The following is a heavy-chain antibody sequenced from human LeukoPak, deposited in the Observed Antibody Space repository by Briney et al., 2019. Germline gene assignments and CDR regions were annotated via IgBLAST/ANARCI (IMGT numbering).Heavy chain of an antibody. V-gene: IGHV3-11*04. Sequence: GGSLRLSCAASGFTFSDYYMSWIRQAPGKGLEWVSYISSSGSTIYYADSVKGRFTISRDNAKNSLYLQMNSLRAEDTAVYYCAREGARYCSGGSCFGTRYYFDYWGQGTLVTVSS. D-gene: IGHD2-15*01. CDR2: ISSSGSTI. J-gene: IGHJ4*02. CDR1: GFTFSDYY. CDR3: AREGARYCSGGSCFGTRYYFDY.